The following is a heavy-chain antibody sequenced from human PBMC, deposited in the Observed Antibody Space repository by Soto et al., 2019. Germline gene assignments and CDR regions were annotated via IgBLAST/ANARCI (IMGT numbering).Heavy chain of an antibody. J-gene: IGHJ4*02. V-gene: IGHV4-34*01. Sequence: PSETLSLTCAVYGGSFSGYYWSWIRQPPGKGLEWIGEINHSGSTNYNPSLKSRVTTSVDTSKNQFSLKLSSVTAADTAVYYCARGQGDCSSTSCYAGNWDYWGQGTLVTVSS. CDR1: GGSFSGYY. CDR2: INHSGST. D-gene: IGHD2-2*01. CDR3: ARGQGDCSSTSCYAGNWDY.